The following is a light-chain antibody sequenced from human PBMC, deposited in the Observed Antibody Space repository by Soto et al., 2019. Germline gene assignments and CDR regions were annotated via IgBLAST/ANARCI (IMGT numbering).Light chain of an antibody. CDR2: KIS. CDR1: QSLVHGDGNTY. V-gene: IGKV2-24*01. J-gene: IGKJ2*01. Sequence: DIVMPQTPLSSPVTLGQPASISCRSSQSLVHGDGNTYLSWLQQRPGQPPRLLIYKISKRSSGVSDRFSGSGAVTDFTLKISKVEAEDVGVYYCMQATQFPGTFGQGTRLEIK. CDR3: MQATQFPGT.